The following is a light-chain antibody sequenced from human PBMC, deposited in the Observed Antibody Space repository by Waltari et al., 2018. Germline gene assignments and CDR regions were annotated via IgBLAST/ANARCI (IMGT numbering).Light chain of an antibody. V-gene: IGKV3-15*01. CDR2: GAS. Sequence: EFVLTQSPATLSVSPGERATLSCRASQSISSNLAWYQQKPGQAPRLLISGASTRATGIPARFSGSESGTEFTLTISSLQSEDFAVYFCQQYNYWPPFFGGGTKVEIK. J-gene: IGKJ4*01. CDR1: QSISSN. CDR3: QQYNYWPPF.